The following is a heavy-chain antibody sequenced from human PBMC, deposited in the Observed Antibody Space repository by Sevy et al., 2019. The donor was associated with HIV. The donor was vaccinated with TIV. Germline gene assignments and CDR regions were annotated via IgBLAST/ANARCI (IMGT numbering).Heavy chain of an antibody. D-gene: IGHD5-18*01. Sequence: GGSLRLSCAASGFTFSVYWKSWVRQAPGKGLEWVATMKEDGSDKDYVDSVKGRFTISRDSAKNSLYRQMNRLRAEDTVVYNSVREGVGGYSYSLDCWGQGTLVTVSS. V-gene: IGHV3-7*01. CDR3: VREGVGGYSYSLDC. CDR1: GFTFSVYW. J-gene: IGHJ4*02. CDR2: MKEDGSDK.